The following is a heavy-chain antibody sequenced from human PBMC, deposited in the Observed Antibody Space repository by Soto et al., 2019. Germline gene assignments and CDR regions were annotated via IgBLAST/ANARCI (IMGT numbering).Heavy chain of an antibody. CDR3: AREEQQLAHDAFDI. CDR2: ISAYNGNT. Sequence: ASVKVSCKASGYTFTSYGISWVRQAPGQGLEWMGWISAYNGNTNYAQKLQGRVTMTTDTSTSTAYMELRSLRSDDTAVYYCAREEQQLAHDAFDIWGQGTMVTVSS. CDR1: GYTFTSYG. V-gene: IGHV1-18*01. J-gene: IGHJ3*02. D-gene: IGHD6-13*01.